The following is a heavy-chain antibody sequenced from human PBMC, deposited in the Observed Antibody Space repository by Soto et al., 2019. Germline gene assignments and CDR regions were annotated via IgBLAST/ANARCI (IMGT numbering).Heavy chain of an antibody. CDR2: IYWDDDK. V-gene: IGHV2-5*02. CDR3: ARIPNYYQYDWFDP. CDR1: GFSLTTRGVG. J-gene: IGHJ5*02. D-gene: IGHD3-16*01. Sequence: QITLKESGPTLVKPTQTLTLTCTFSGFSLTTRGVGVGWIRQPPGKALECLALIYWDDDKRYSPSLQSRLSITQRTSKNQVVRTMTNVDPVETATYYCARIPNYYQYDWFDPWGQGTLVSVS.